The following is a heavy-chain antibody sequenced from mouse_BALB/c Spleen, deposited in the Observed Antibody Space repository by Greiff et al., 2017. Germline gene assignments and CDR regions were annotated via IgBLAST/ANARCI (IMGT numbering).Heavy chain of an antibody. CDR2: ISSGGSYT. J-gene: IGHJ4*01. CDR3: ARVITTAYYYAMDY. Sequence: EVKLVESGGGLVKPGGSLKLSCAASGFTFSSYAMSWVRQSPEKRLEWVAEISSGGSYTYYPDTVTGRFTISRDNAKNTLYLEMSSLRSEDTAMYYCARVITTAYYYAMDYWGQGTSVTVSS. CDR1: GFTFSSYA. V-gene: IGHV5-9-4*01. D-gene: IGHD1-2*01.